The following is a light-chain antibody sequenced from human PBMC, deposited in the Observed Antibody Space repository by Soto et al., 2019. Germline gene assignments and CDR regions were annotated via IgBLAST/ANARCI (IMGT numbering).Light chain of an antibody. V-gene: IGKV3-20*01. Sequence: EIVLTQSPDPLALSPGERATLSCRASQSVRSSYLAWYQQRPGQAPRLLIYGASGRATGIPDRFSGDGSGTDFPLTISRLEPEYFAVYYCQQYGSSPGYTFGQGTKLEIK. CDR3: QQYGSSPGYT. CDR1: QSVRSSY. J-gene: IGKJ2*01. CDR2: GAS.